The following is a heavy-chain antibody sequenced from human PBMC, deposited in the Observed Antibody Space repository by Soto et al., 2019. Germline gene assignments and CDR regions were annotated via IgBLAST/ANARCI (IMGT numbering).Heavy chain of an antibody. Sequence: CGPTLVNPTHTLTLTCTFAGYSLSHSGVGVRWIRQPPCKALERLALIYCDDDKRYSPSLKSRLTITKDNSKNQVVLTMTNMNPVDTATYYCAHSPLAYGSGGSCYSVWKLGWFDPWGQGTLVTVSS. CDR1: GYSLSHSGVG. CDR2: IYCDDDK. D-gene: IGHD2-15*01. J-gene: IGHJ5*02. CDR3: AHSPLAYGSGGSCYSVWKLGWFDP. V-gene: IGHV2-5*02.